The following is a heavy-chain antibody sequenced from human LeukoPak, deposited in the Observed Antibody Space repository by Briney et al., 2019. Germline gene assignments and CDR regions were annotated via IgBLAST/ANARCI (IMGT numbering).Heavy chain of an antibody. Sequence: PGGTLTLSCAASGFTFSSYVMHWVRQTPGKGLEWVAILSSDGVDKRYADSVQGRFTVSRDNFKNTLYLQMNSLRTEDTAVYYCARDPVTIFDVLNYHFDNWGQGTLVTVSS. CDR2: LSSDGVDK. J-gene: IGHJ4*02. CDR1: GFTFSSYV. V-gene: IGHV3-30-3*01. D-gene: IGHD3-3*01. CDR3: ARDPVTIFDVLNYHFDN.